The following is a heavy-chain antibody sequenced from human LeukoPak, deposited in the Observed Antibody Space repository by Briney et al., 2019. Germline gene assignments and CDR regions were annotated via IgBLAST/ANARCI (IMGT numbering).Heavy chain of an antibody. CDR3: ARVDCSSTSCYMENAFDI. CDR2: ISYDGSNK. CDR1: GCTFSSYA. Sequence: GGSLRLSCAASGCTFSSYAMHWVRQAPGKGLEWVAVISYDGSNKYYADSVKGRFTISRDNSKNTLYLQMNSLRAEDTAVYYCARVDCSSTSCYMENAFDIWGQGTMVTVSS. J-gene: IGHJ3*02. V-gene: IGHV3-30*04. D-gene: IGHD2-2*02.